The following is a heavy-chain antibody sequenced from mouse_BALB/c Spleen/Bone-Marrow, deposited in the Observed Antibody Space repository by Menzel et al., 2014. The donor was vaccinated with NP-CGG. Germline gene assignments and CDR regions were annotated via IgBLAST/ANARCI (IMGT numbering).Heavy chain of an antibody. J-gene: IGHJ3*01. CDR3: ARDVGYGNYFVY. V-gene: IGHV7-1*02. CDR1: GFTFSDFY. CDR2: SRNKAKHYTT. D-gene: IGHD2-10*02. Sequence: EVKLMESGGGLVQPGDSLRLSCATSGFTFSDFYMDWVRQPPGKRLEWIAASRNKAKHYTTEYSASVRGRFIVSRDTSQSILYLQMNALRAEDTAIYYCARDVGYGNYFVYWGQGTLVTVSA.